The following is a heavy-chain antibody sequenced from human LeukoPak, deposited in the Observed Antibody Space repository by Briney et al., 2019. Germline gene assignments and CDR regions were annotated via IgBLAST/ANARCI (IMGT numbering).Heavy chain of an antibody. CDR1: GSTFSSYS. D-gene: IGHD3-10*01. Sequence: PGKSLRLSCEGSGSTFSSYSMNWVRQAPGKGLEWVSYISSSGRTTYYADSVTGRFTISRDNARNSLYLQMNSLRDEDTAVYYCARGSGEYYWGQGTLVTVSS. J-gene: IGHJ4*02. CDR3: ARGSGEYY. CDR2: ISSSGRTT. V-gene: IGHV3-48*02.